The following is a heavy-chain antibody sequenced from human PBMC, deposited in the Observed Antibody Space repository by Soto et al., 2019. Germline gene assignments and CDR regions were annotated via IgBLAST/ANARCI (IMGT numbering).Heavy chain of an antibody. CDR2: IWYDGSNK. CDR3: AREGVAYATDY. J-gene: IGHJ4*02. Sequence: QVQLLESGGGVVQPGRSLRLSCAASGFTVSSSNMHWVRQAPGKGLEWVAAIWYDGSNKYYADSVKGRFTISRDNSKNTLYLQMNSLRGEDTAVYYCAREGVAYATDYWGQGTLLTVSS. CDR1: GFTVSSSN. V-gene: IGHV3-33*01. D-gene: IGHD3-16*01.